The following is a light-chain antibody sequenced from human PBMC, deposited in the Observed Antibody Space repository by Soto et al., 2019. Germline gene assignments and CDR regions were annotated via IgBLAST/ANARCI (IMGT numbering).Light chain of an antibody. CDR3: QSSDYHTSQWV. CDR2: EDN. V-gene: IGLV6-57*03. CDR1: SGSIASAF. Sequence: NFMLTQPHSVSESPGKTITISCTRSSGSIASAFVQWYQQRPGSAPTTVIYEDNQRPSGVPDRFSGSVDRSSNSASLTISGLKTEDEADYYCQSSDYHTSQWVFGGGTKLTVL. J-gene: IGLJ3*02.